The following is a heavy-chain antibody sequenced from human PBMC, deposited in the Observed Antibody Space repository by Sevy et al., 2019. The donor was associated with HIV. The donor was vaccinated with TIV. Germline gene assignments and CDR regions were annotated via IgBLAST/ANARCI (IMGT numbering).Heavy chain of an antibody. D-gene: IGHD6-13*01. CDR2: IGTLTDT. CDR3: ARACAAAGGKSGPIDAFDI. CDR1: GFTFSTYD. J-gene: IGHJ3*02. V-gene: IGHV3-13*01. Sequence: GGSLRISCVASGFTFSTYDMHWVRQVTGKGLEWVSGIGTLTDTYYPDSVKGRFIISRENAKNSLYLQMNSLRAGDTAVYYCARACAAAGGKSGPIDAFDIWGQGTLVTVSS.